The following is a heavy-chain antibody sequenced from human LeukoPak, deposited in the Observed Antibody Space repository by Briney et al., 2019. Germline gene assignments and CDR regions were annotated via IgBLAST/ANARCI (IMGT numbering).Heavy chain of an antibody. CDR1: GGSISSYY. CDR3: ARQRWLALYWYFDL. D-gene: IGHD6-19*01. V-gene: IGHV4-4*09. Sequence: SETLSLTCTVSGGSISSYYWSWIRQPPGKGLEWIGYIYTSGSTNYNPSLKSRVTISVDTSKNQFSLKLSSVTAADTAVYYCARQRWLALYWYFDLWGRGTLVTVSS. CDR2: IYTSGST. J-gene: IGHJ2*01.